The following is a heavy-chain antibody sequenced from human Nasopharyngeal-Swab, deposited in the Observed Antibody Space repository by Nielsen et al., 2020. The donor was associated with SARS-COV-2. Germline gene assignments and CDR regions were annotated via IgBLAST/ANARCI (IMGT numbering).Heavy chain of an antibody. D-gene: IGHD3-3*01. V-gene: IGHV5-51*01. J-gene: IGHJ4*02. Sequence: VRQLPGKGLEWMGIIYPGDSYTRYSPSFQGQVTISADKSISTADLQWSSLKASDTAMYYCARAPYDFWSGYSMYDFDYWGQGTLVTVSS. CDR2: IYPGDSYT. CDR3: ARAPYDFWSGYSMYDFDY.